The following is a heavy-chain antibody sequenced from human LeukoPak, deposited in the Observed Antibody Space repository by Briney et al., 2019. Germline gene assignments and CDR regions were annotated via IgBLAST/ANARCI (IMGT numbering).Heavy chain of an antibody. D-gene: IGHD3-3*01. CDR3: ARDRIWSYYDFWSGLSPLNYYGMDV. CDR2: IKQDGSEK. J-gene: IGHJ6*02. CDR1: GFTFSSYW. V-gene: IGHV3-7*01. Sequence: GGSLRLSCAASGFTFSSYWMSWVRQAPGKGLEWVANIKQDGSEKYYVDSVKGRFTISRDNAKNSLYLQMNSLRAEDTAVYYCARDRIWSYYDFWSGLSPLNYYGMDVWGQGTTVTVSS.